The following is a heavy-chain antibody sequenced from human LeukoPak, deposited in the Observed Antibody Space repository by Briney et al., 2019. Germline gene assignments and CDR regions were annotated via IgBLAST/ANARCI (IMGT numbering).Heavy chain of an antibody. CDR1: GFTFSSYA. CDR2: ISGSGGST. CDR3: AEGYVRRSDAFDI. D-gene: IGHD3-16*01. J-gene: IGHJ3*02. Sequence: GGSLRLSCAASGFTFSSYAMSWVRQAPGKGLEWVSAISGSGGSTYYADSVKGRFTISRDNSKNTLYLQMNSLRAEDTAVYYCAEGYVRRSDAFDIWGQGTMVTVSS. V-gene: IGHV3-23*01.